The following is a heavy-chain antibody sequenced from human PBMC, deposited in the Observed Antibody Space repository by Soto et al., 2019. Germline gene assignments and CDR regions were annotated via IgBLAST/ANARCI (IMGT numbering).Heavy chain of an antibody. D-gene: IGHD2-2*01. J-gene: IGHJ5*02. CDR2: IWYDGSNK. CDR1: GFTFSSYG. Sequence: QVQLVESGGGVVQPGRSLRLSCAASGFTFSSYGMHWVRQAPGKGLEWVAVIWYDGSNKYYADSVKGRFTISRDNSKNTLYLQMNSLGAEDTAVYYCAREGTIVVVPAANNWFDPWGQGTLVTVSS. CDR3: AREGTIVVVPAANNWFDP. V-gene: IGHV3-33*01.